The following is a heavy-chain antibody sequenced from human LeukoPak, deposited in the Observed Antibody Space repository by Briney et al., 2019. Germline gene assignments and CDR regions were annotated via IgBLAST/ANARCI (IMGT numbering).Heavy chain of an antibody. J-gene: IGHJ3*02. D-gene: IGHD1-26*01. V-gene: IGHV7-4-1*02. CDR1: GYTFTSYA. CDR3: ARVWGKEWELLDDAFDI. Sequence: GASVKVSCKASGYTFTSYAMNWVRQAPGQGLEWMGWINTNTGNPTYAQGFTGRFVFSLDTSVSTAYLQISSLKAEDTAVYYCARVWGKEWELLDDAFDIWGQGTMVTVSS. CDR2: INTNTGNP.